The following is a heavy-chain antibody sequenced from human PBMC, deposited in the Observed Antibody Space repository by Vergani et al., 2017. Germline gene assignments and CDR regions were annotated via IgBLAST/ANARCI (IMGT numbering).Heavy chain of an antibody. CDR1: GFTFSSYS. Sequence: EVQLVESGGGLVKPGGSLRLSCAASGFTFSSYSMNWVRQPPGKGLEWVSRINSDGRSTSYADSVMGRFTISRDNAKTTLYLQMNSLRAEYTAVDYCAGDRAPNCSGGSCYYYYSMDVWGKGTTVTVSS. D-gene: IGHD2-15*01. CDR2: INSDGRST. CDR3: AGDRAPNCSGGSCYYYYSMDV. J-gene: IGHJ6*03. V-gene: IGHV3-74*01.